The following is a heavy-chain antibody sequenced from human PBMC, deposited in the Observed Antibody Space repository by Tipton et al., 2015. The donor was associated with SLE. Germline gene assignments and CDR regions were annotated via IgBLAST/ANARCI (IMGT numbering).Heavy chain of an antibody. Sequence: TLSLTCTVSGDSISSSSYYWGWIRQPPGKGLEWIGSLYYGGTTYYNPSLKSRVTISVDTSKNQFSLKLSSVTAADTAVYYCARDRDIVLEPVPIPPAFDIWGQGTMVTVSS. CDR2: LYYGGTT. V-gene: IGHV4-39*07. D-gene: IGHD2-2*02. J-gene: IGHJ3*02. CDR3: ARDRDIVLEPVPIPPAFDI. CDR1: GDSISSSSYY.